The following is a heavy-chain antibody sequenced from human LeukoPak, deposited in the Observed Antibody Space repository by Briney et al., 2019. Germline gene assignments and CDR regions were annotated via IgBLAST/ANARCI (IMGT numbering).Heavy chain of an antibody. CDR1: GFIFDDYG. CDR3: VRATWGSYFDY. Sequence: PGGSLRLSCAASGFIFDDYGMSWVRQAPGKGLEWVSGINWNGGRIGYAESVKGRFTISRDNAKNSLYLQMNSLRAEDTAVYYCVRATWGSYFDYWGQGTLVTVSS. V-gene: IGHV3-20*04. D-gene: IGHD7-27*01. CDR2: INWNGGRI. J-gene: IGHJ4*02.